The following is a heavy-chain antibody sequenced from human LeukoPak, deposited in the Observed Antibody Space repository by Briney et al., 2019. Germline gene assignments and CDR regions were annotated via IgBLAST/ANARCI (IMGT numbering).Heavy chain of an antibody. J-gene: IGHJ4*02. CDR2: ISTSGSI. D-gene: IGHD5-12*01. V-gene: IGHV4-4*09. Sequence: SETLSLTCTVSRGSISGSIRSYYWSWLRQPPGKGLEWIGYISTSGSINDNPSLRSRLTISVATSKNQFFLNLSSMTAADTAVYFCARIPLGYSGAYYFDYWGQGTLVTVS. CDR1: RGSISGSIRSYY. CDR3: ARIPLGYSGAYYFDY.